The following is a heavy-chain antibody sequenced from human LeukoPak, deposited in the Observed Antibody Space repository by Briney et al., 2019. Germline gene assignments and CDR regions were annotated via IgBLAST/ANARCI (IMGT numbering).Heavy chain of an antibody. CDR2: IYYSGST. CDR3: ARSLMYYYDSSGSIRGSLFDY. V-gene: IGHV4-31*03. Sequence: PSETLSLTCTVSGGSISSGGHYWSWIRQHPGKGLEWIVYIYYSGSTYYNPSLKSRVTISVDTSKNQFSLKLSSVTAADTAVYYCARSLMYYYDSSGSIRGSLFDYWGQGTLVTVSS. J-gene: IGHJ4*02. D-gene: IGHD3-22*01. CDR1: GGSISSGGHY.